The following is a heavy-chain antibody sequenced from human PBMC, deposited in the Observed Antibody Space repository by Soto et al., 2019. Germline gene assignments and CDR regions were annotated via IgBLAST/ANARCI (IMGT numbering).Heavy chain of an antibody. Sequence: EVQLAESGGGMVQPGGSLRLSCVASGFTFSSYDMHWVRQAPGKGLEYVSSISSNGGTTYYGNSVKGRFTISRDNSKNTLYLHMGSLRAEDMAVYYCVRRVSGNYDYWGQGTVVTVSS. D-gene: IGHD1-7*01. CDR1: GFTFSSYD. V-gene: IGHV3-64*01. J-gene: IGHJ4*02. CDR3: VRRVSGNYDY. CDR2: ISSNGGTT.